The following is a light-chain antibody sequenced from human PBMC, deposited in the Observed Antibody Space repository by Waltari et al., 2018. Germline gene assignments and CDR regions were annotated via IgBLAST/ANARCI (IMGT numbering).Light chain of an antibody. CDR3: QQRSNWPLT. V-gene: IGKV3-11*01. CDR1: QSVSSY. CDR2: DAS. Sequence: EIVLTQSPATLSLSPGERATLSCRASQSVSSYLAWYQQKPGQAPRLLIYDASNRATGIPARFSGSVSGTDFTRTISSLEPEDFAVYYCQQRSNWPLTFGGGTKVEIK. J-gene: IGKJ4*01.